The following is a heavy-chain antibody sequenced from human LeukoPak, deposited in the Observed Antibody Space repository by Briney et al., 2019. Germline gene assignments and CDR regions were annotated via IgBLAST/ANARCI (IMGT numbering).Heavy chain of an antibody. Sequence: ASVKVSCKVSGYTLTELSMHWVRQAPGKGLEWMGGFDPEDGETIYAQKFQGRVTMTGDTSTDTAYMELSSLRSEDTAVYYCATDVHGSSGWEGYWGQGTLVTVSS. J-gene: IGHJ4*02. CDR1: GYTLTELS. D-gene: IGHD3-22*01. CDR2: FDPEDGET. CDR3: ATDVHGSSGWEGY. V-gene: IGHV1-24*01.